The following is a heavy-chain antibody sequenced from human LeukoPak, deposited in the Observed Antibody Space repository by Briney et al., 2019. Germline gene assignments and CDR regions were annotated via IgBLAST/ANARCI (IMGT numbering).Heavy chain of an antibody. D-gene: IGHD3-10*01. V-gene: IGHV3-30*03. Sequence: GGSLRLSCAASGFTFSSYGMHWVRQAPGKGLEWVAVISYDGSNKYYADSVKGRFTISRDNSKNTLYLQMNSLRAEDTAVYYCVRDRGWFHFDLWGQGTLVTVSS. CDR1: GFTFSSYG. J-gene: IGHJ4*02. CDR3: VRDRGWFHFDL. CDR2: ISYDGSNK.